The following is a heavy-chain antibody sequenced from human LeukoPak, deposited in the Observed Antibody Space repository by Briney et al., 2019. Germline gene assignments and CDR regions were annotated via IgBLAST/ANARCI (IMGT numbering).Heavy chain of an antibody. J-gene: IGHJ4*02. D-gene: IGHD3-16*02. CDR3: ARPRVRGSYDYVWGSYRHRDLDY. CDR2: INHSGST. CDR1: GGSFSGYY. Sequence: SETLSLTCAVYGGSFSGYYWSWIRQPPGKGLEWIGEINHSGSTNYNPSLKSRVTISVDTFKNQFSLKLSSVTAADTAVYYCARPRVRGSYDYVWGSYRHRDLDYWGQGTLVTVSS. V-gene: IGHV4-34*01.